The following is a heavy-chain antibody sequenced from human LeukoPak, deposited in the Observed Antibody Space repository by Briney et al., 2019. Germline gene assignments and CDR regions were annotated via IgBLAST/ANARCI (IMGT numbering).Heavy chain of an antibody. CDR1: GYTFTSYD. CDR2: MNPNSGNT. CDR3: ARSCGGDCVEVFDY. D-gene: IGHD2-21*02. V-gene: IGHV1-8*01. J-gene: IGHJ4*02. Sequence: ASVKVSCKASGYTFTSYDINWVRQATGQGLEWMGWMNPNSGNTGYAQKFQGRVTITRNTPINTAYMELSSLRSEDTAVYYCARSCGGDCVEVFDYWGQGTLVTVSS.